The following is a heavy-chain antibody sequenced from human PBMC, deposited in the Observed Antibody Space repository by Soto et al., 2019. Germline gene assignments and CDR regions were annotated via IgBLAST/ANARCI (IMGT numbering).Heavy chain of an antibody. Sequence: QVQLQESGPGLVKPSQTLSLTCTVSGGSISSGGHYWSWIRQHPGKGLEWIGYIYYSGSTYYNPSLKRRVTISVDTSKNQFSLKLSSLTAADTAVYYCARWVGATSFDYWGQGTLVTVSS. CDR1: GGSISSGGHY. V-gene: IGHV4-31*03. D-gene: IGHD1-26*01. CDR2: IYYSGST. J-gene: IGHJ4*02. CDR3: ARWVGATSFDY.